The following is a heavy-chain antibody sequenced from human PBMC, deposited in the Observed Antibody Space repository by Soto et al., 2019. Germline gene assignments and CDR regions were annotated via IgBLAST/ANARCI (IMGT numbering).Heavy chain of an antibody. CDR3: AKAYSSGYTYYFDY. J-gene: IGHJ4*02. D-gene: IGHD3-22*01. V-gene: IGHV3-9*01. CDR2: ISWNSGSI. Sequence: EVQLVESGGGLVQPGRSLRLSCAASGFTFDDYAMHWVRQAPGKGLEWVSGISWNSGSICYADSVKGRFTISRDNAKNSLYLQMNSLRAEDTALYYCAKAYSSGYTYYFDYWGQGTLVTVSS. CDR1: GFTFDDYA.